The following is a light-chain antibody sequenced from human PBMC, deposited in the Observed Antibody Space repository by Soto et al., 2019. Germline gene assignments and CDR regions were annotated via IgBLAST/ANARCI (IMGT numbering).Light chain of an antibody. CDR1: SSDVGGYNY. Sequence: QSALTQPASVSGSPGQSITISCTGTSSDVGGYNYVSWYQQHPDKAPKLMIYEVSNRPSGVSNRFSGSKSGNTASLTISGLQAEDEADYYCSSYTSSSTLVFGTGTRSPS. CDR3: SSYTSSSTLV. V-gene: IGLV2-14*01. J-gene: IGLJ1*01. CDR2: EVS.